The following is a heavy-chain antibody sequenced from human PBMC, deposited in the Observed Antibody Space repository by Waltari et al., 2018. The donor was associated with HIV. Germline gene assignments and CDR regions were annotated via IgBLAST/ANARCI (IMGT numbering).Heavy chain of an antibody. V-gene: IGHV4-59*01. CDR1: NAAIRSYF. CDR2: IYYSGSA. Sequence: QEWGPRLVKPSETLSLPCSVSNAAIRSYFWRWIRQSPGKELDWLAYIYYSGSANYNPSLKSRLTLSLDASRNRFSLRLSSVTAADTAIYYCARDRSYYDSDGRAGFDYWGQGILVTVSS. CDR3: ARDRSYYDSDGRAGFDY. J-gene: IGHJ4*02. D-gene: IGHD3-16*01.